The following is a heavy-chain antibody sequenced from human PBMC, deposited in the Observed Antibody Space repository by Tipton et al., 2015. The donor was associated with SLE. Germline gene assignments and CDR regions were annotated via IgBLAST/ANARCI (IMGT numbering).Heavy chain of an antibody. CDR1: GFTFDDYA. CDR3: AKETSYDSSCYLDY. Sequence: SLRLSCAASGFTFDDYAMHWVRQAPGKGLEWVSGISWNSGSIGYADSVKGRFTISRDNVKNSLYLQMNSLRAEDTALYYCAKETSYDSSCYLDYWGQGTLVPVSS. V-gene: IGHV3-9*01. D-gene: IGHD3-22*01. CDR2: ISWNSGSI. J-gene: IGHJ4*02.